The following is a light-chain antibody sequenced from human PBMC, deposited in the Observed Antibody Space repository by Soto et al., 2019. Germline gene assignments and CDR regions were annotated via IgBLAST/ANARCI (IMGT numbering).Light chain of an antibody. CDR1: QSVSSSY. V-gene: IGKV3-20*01. J-gene: IGKJ1*01. CDR2: GAS. CDR3: QQYCSSFRT. Sequence: EIVLTQSPGTLSLSPGERATLSCRASQSVSSSYLAWYQQKPGQAPRLLIYGASSRATGIPDRFSGSGSGTDFTLTISRLEPEDFAVYYCQQYCSSFRTFGQGTKVEIK.